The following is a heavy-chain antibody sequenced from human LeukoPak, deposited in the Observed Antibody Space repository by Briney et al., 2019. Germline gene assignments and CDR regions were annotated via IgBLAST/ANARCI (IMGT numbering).Heavy chain of an antibody. V-gene: IGHV3-21*01. CDR2: ISSSSSYI. Sequence: PGGSLRLSCAASGFTFNTYSMNRVRQAPGKGLEWVSSISSSSSYIYYADSVKGRFTISRDNAKNSLYLQMNSLRAEDTAVYYCARGIRNFDWLLDAFDIWGQGTMVTVSS. D-gene: IGHD3-9*01. CDR3: ARGIRNFDWLLDAFDI. CDR1: GFTFNTYS. J-gene: IGHJ3*02.